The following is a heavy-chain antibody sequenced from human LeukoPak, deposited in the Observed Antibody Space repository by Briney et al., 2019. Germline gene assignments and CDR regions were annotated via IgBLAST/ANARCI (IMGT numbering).Heavy chain of an antibody. CDR3: ARAENTMTHLDY. Sequence: ASVKASCKASGYTFTGYYMHWVRQAPGQGLEWMGWINPNSGGTNYAQKFQGRVTMTRDTSISTAYMELSRLRSDDTAVYYCARAENTMTHLDYWGQGTLVTVSS. J-gene: IGHJ4*02. D-gene: IGHD3-22*01. V-gene: IGHV1-2*02. CDR2: INPNSGGT. CDR1: GYTFTGYY.